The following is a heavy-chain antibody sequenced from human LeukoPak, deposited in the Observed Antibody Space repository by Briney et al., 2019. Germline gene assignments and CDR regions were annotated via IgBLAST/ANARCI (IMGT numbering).Heavy chain of an antibody. CDR1: GFTFSTYD. CDR3: ARGARSGSYSPYFDY. J-gene: IGHJ4*02. V-gene: IGHV3-13*01. D-gene: IGHD1-26*01. Sequence: GESLRLSCAASGFTFSTYDMHWVRQGTGKGLEWVSAIGTAGDTYYPGSVKGRFTISRENAKNSLYLQMNSLRAGDTAVYYCARGARSGSYSPYFDYWGQGILVTVSS. CDR2: IGTAGDT.